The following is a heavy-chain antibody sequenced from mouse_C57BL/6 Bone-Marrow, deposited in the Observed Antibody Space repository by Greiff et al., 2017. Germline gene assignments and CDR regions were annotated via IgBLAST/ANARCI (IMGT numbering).Heavy chain of an antibody. J-gene: IGHJ2*01. D-gene: IGHD1-1*01. CDR3: ARHAITAVVDY. Sequence: QVHVKQSGAELARPGASVKLSCKASGYTFTSYGISWVKQRTGQGLEWIGEIYPRSGNTFYNEKFKGKATLTADKSSSTAYMELRSLTSEDSAVYVCARHAITAVVDYWGQGTTLTVSS. V-gene: IGHV1-81*01. CDR2: IYPRSGNT. CDR1: GYTFTSYG.